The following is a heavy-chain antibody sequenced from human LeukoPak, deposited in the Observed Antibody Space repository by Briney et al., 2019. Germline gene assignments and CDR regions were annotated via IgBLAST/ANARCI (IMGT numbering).Heavy chain of an antibody. CDR3: ARAGTSGYAEDY. Sequence: AGSLTLSCAASGFNFSDYYMSWIRQAPGRGLEWISYINTRSTYTTYADSVNGRFTISRDTAKNSVFLQMNNLRADDTAVYYCARAGTSGYAEDYWGQGTLVTVSS. J-gene: IGHJ4*02. V-gene: IGHV3-11*05. CDR1: GFNFSDYY. D-gene: IGHD5-12*01. CDR2: INTRSTYT.